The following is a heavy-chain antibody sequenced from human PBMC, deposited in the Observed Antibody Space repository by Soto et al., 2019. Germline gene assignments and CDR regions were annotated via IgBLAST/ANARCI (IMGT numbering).Heavy chain of an antibody. CDR1: GGSISSSSYY. D-gene: IGHD6-13*01. V-gene: IGHV4-39*01. Sequence: SETLSLTCTVSGGSISSSSYYWGWIRQPPGKGLEWIGSIYYSGSTYYNPSLKSRVTISVDTSKNQFSLKLSSATAADTAVYYCARHDVGIAAAGTILYDYGMDVWGQGTTVTVSS. J-gene: IGHJ6*02. CDR2: IYYSGST. CDR3: ARHDVGIAAAGTILYDYGMDV.